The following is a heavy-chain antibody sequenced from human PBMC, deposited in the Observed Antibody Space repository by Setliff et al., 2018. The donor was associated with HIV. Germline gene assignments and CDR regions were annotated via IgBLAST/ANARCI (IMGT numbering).Heavy chain of an antibody. CDR2: FSQGGVT. J-gene: IGHJ6*03. Sequence: SETLSLTCDVSAFSISSGYYWAWIRRPPGKGLEWIGSFSQGGVTYYSSLKSRAAISVDTSKNHFSLKLNSVTAADTAIYYCARQVWLSDNYYYYYMDVWGKGTTVTVSS. CDR3: ARQVWLSDNYYYYYMDV. D-gene: IGHD2-21*01. CDR1: AFSISSGYY. V-gene: IGHV4-38-2*01.